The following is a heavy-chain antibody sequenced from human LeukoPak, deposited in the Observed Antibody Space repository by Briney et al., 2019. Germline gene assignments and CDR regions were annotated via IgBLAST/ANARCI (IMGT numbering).Heavy chain of an antibody. D-gene: IGHD5-18*01. CDR1: GFTFDNRP. Sequence: GGSLRLSCTASGFTFDNRPMHWVRQAPGKGLEWVAVISYDATNKYYAESVKGRFTISRDNSKNTLYLQMNSLRPEDTAVYYCAREDTAMVPYFDYWGQGTLVTVSS. CDR3: AREDTAMVPYFDY. V-gene: IGHV3-30-3*01. CDR2: ISYDATNK. J-gene: IGHJ4*02.